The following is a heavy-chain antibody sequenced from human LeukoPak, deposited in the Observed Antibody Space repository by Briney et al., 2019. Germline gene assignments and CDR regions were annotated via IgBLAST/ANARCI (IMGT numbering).Heavy chain of an antibody. CDR2: ITPIFGTA. J-gene: IGHJ4*02. CDR3: ARGWLAETTVVTPYNY. D-gene: IGHD4-23*01. Sequence: SVKVSCKASGGTFRSYAISWVRQAPGQGLEWMGGITPIFGTANYAQKFQGRVTITAVESMSTAYMELSSLRSEDTVVYYCARGWLAETTVVTPYNYWGQGTLVTVSS. V-gene: IGHV1-69*01. CDR1: GGTFRSYA.